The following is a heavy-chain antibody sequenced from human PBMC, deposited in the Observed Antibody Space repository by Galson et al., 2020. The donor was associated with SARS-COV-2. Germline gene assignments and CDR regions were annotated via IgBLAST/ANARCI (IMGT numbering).Heavy chain of an antibody. CDR2: INPNTGDT. V-gene: IGHV1-2*02. CDR1: GYSFTGYY. J-gene: IGHJ4*02. CDR3: ARDRISAPDEFDY. D-gene: IGHD6-13*01. Sequence: ASVKVSCKASGYSFTGYYMHWVRQAPGQGPEWMGWINPNTGDTKYNQKFQGRVTMTRDTSITTAYMEMSSLTSDDTAFYYCARDRISAPDEFDYWGQGTLVTVSS.